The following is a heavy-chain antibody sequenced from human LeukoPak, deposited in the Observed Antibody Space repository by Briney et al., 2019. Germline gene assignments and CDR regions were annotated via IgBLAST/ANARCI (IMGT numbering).Heavy chain of an antibody. V-gene: IGHV3-23*01. J-gene: IGHJ4*02. CDR2: IFPSGGEI. Sequence: GGSLRLSCAASGFSFSSYGMSWVRQAPGKGLEWVSSIFPSGGEIHYADSVRGRFTISRDNSKSTLSLQMNSWRAEDRAIYYFATCRQVLLPFESWGQGTLVTVSS. D-gene: IGHD2/OR15-2a*01. CDR3: ATCRQVLLPFES. CDR1: GFSFSSYG.